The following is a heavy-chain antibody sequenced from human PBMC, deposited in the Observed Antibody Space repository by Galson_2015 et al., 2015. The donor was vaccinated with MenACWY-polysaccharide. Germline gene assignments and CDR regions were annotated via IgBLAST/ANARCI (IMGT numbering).Heavy chain of an antibody. CDR1: GYSFTSHT. CDR2: ISPDSGNT. V-gene: IGHV1-3*01. Sequence: SVKVSCKASGYSFTSHTIHWVRQAPGQRLEWMGWISPDSGNTSYSHNFHDRVTITRDTSATTAYMELSSLESEDTAVYYCASQFIWGTFDYWGQGTPVTVSS. CDR3: ASQFIWGTFDY. J-gene: IGHJ4*02. D-gene: IGHD7-27*01.